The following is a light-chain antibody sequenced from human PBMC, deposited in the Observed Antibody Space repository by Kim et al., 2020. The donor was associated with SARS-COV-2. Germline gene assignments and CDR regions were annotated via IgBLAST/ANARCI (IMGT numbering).Light chain of an antibody. CDR3: AAWDDSLSGPV. J-gene: IGLJ2*01. CDR1: SSNIVSNY. Sequence: PGQSVTIACSGSSSNIVSNYVYWYQQLPGTAPKLLIYRNNQRPSGVPDRFSGSKSGTSASLAISGLRSEDEADYYCAAWDDSLSGPVFGGGTKLTVL. CDR2: RNN. V-gene: IGLV1-47*01.